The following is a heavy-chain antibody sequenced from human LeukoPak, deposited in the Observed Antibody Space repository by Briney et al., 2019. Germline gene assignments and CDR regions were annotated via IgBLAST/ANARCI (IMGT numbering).Heavy chain of an antibody. CDR3: TRGSEGFTAYDDY. CDR2: IRRKSFGGTA. V-gene: IGHV3-49*04. J-gene: IGHJ4*02. CDR1: GFNVGDYA. D-gene: IGHD5-12*01. Sequence: QPGGSLRLSCIASGFNVGDYAMSWVRQAPGKALEWVGFIRRKSFGGTADYAASVEGRFTISRDDSHNTVYLQMNGLKTEDTGVYYCTRGSEGFTAYDDYWGQGTLVTVSS.